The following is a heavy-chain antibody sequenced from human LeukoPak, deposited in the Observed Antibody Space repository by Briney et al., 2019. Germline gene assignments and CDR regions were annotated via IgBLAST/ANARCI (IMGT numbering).Heavy chain of an antibody. V-gene: IGHV3-48*01. D-gene: IGHD3-3*01. CDR1: GFTFSSYE. CDR2: ISSSSSTI. Sequence: GGSLRLSCAASGFTFSSYEMNWVRQAPGKGLEWVSYISSSSSTIYYADSVKGRFTISRDNAKNSLYLQLNSLRAEDTAVYYCARDAPYVLRFLEWPVGFDYWGQGTLVTVSS. CDR3: ARDAPYVLRFLEWPVGFDY. J-gene: IGHJ4*02.